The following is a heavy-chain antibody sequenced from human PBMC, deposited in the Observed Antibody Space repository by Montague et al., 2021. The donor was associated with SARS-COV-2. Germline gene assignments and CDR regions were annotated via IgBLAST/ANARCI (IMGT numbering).Heavy chain of an antibody. V-gene: IGHV3-23*01. J-gene: IGHJ4*02. CDR2: ISGSGGTT. CDR3: AKSPSGWWLFDY. CDR1: GFTFSSYA. D-gene: IGHD6-19*01. Sequence: SRRLSCAASGFTFSSYAMSWVRQAPGKGLEWVSAISGSGGTTWYADSVKGRFTISRDNSKNTLYLQMNSLRAEDTAVYYCAKSPSGWWLFDYWGQGTLVTVSS.